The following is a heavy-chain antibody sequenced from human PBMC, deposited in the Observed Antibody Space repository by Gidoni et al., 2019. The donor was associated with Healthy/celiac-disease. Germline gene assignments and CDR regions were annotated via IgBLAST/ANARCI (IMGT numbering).Heavy chain of an antibody. CDR3: ARDQGGSSCEYLDY. J-gene: IGHJ4*02. D-gene: IGHD6-13*01. CDR2: IWYDGSNK. V-gene: IGHV3-33*08. CDR1: GFTSSSYG. Sequence: QVQLVESGGGLVQPGRSLRLSCAASGFTSSSYGMHWVRQAPGKGLEWVAVIWYDGSNKYYADSVKGRFTISRDNSKNTLYLQMNSLRAEDTAVYYCARDQGGSSCEYLDYWGQGTLVTVSS.